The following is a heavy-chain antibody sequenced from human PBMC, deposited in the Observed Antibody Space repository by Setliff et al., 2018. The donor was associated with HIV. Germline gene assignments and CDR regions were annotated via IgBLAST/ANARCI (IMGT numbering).Heavy chain of an antibody. CDR3: ARLGGSFGIPHFDF. CDR2: VYPADSNT. D-gene: IGHD3-3*02. CDR1: GYRFTNYW. J-gene: IGHJ4*02. V-gene: IGHV5-51*01. Sequence: GESLKISCKTSGYRFTNYWIAWVRQTPGKGLEWMGLVYPADSNTIYSPSFQHQVTISADKSFSTAFLQWSDVKASDSGIYFCARLGGSFGIPHFDFWGQGTPVTVSS.